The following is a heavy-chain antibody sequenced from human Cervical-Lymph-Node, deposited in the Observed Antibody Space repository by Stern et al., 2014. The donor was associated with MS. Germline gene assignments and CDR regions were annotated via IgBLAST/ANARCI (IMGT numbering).Heavy chain of an antibody. CDR3: ARDLDNTDSNYEVVY. D-gene: IGHD4-11*01. CDR1: GYNRSSYY. Sequence: VQLVESGAEVKKPGASVKVSCKASGYNRSSYYMHWVRQAPGQGLEWMGMINPGAGRTSYAEKFRGRVTMTKDTSTSTVIMELSSLRSEDTAVYFCARDLDNTDSNYEVVYWGQGTLVIVSS. CDR2: INPGAGRT. V-gene: IGHV1-46*01. J-gene: IGHJ4*02.